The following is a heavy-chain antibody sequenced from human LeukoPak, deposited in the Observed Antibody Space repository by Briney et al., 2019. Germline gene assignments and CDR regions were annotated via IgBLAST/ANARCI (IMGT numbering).Heavy chain of an antibody. J-gene: IGHJ6*02. CDR3: ATSMGSIAYDFWSGYYTNSYYYYYGMDV. Sequence: GGSLRPSCAASGFTFSSYWMSWVRQAPGKGLEWVANIKQDGSEKYYVDSVKGRFTISRDNAKNSLYPQMNSLRAEDTAVYYCATSMGSIAYDFWSGYYTNSYYYYYGMDVWGQGTTVTVSS. V-gene: IGHV3-7*01. D-gene: IGHD3-3*01. CDR1: GFTFSSYW. CDR2: IKQDGSEK.